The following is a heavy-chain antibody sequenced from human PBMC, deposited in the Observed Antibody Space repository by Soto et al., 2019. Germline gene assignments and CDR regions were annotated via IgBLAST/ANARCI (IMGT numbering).Heavy chain of an antibody. CDR3: VRDVGFDFDY. D-gene: IGHD1-26*01. CDR1: GDSVSSNTAA. V-gene: IGHV6-1*01. J-gene: IGHJ4*02. Sequence: SQTLSLTCAISGDSVSSNTAAWNWIRQSPSRGLEWLGRTHYRSKWYNDYAVSVKSRITINPDTSKNQFSLHLNSVTPEDTALYYCVRDVGFDFDYWGLGTLITVSS. CDR2: THYRSKWYN.